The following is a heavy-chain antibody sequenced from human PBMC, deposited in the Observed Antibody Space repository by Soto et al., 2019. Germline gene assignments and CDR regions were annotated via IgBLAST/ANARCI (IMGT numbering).Heavy chain of an antibody. D-gene: IGHD6-19*01. CDR1: GFTFSSYG. CDR2: IWYDGSNK. V-gene: IGHV3-33*01. Sequence: GGSLRLSCAASGFTFSSYGMHWVRQAPGKGLEWVAVIWYDGSNKYYADSVKGRFTISRDNSKNTLYLQMNSLRAEDTAVYYCARSGSPWQWLVNTDAFDIWGQGTMVTVSS. J-gene: IGHJ3*02. CDR3: ARSGSPWQWLVNTDAFDI.